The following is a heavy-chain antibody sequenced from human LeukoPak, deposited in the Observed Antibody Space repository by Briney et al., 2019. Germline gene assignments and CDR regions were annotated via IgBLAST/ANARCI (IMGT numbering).Heavy chain of an antibody. CDR2: ISYDGSNK. D-gene: IGHD3-10*01. Sequence: PGGSLRLSCAAFGFTFSSYVMHWVRQAPGKGLEWVAVISYDGSNKYYADSVKGRFTISRDNSKNTLYLQMNSLRAEDTAVYYCARDQRRILWFGELSAFDYWGQGTLVTVSS. V-gene: IGHV3-30*04. J-gene: IGHJ4*02. CDR3: ARDQRRILWFGELSAFDY. CDR1: GFTFSSYV.